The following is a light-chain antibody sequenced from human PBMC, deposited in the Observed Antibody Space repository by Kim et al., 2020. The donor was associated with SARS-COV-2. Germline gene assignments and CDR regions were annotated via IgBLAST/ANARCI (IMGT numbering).Light chain of an antibody. CDR3: GTWDSSLSAGNYV. V-gene: IGLV1-51*01. CDR2: DNN. J-gene: IGLJ1*01. Sequence: KVTSSCSGSSSNIGNNYVSWYQQLPGTAHKLLIYDNNKRPSGIPDRFSGSKSGTSATLGITGLQTGDEADYYCGTWDSSLSAGNYVFGTGTKVTVL. CDR1: SSNIGNNY.